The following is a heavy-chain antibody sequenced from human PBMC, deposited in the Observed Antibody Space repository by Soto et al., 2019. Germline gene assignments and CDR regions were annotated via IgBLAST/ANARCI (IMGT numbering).Heavy chain of an antibody. CDR3: ARDTANYCTNGVSYDGGMDV. J-gene: IGHJ6*02. Sequence: PSETLSLTCTVSGGSISSGGYYWSWIRQHPGKGLEWIGYIYYSGSTYYNPSLKSRVTITEDTSKKQLSLKLSSVTATDTAVYYCARDTANYCTNGVSYDGGMDVWGQGITVTVSS. D-gene: IGHD2-8*01. V-gene: IGHV4-31*03. CDR1: GGSISSGGYY. CDR2: IYYSGST.